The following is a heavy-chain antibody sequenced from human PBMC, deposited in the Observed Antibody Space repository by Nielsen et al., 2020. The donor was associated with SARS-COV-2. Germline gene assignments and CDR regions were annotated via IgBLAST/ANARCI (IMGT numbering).Heavy chain of an antibody. CDR2: INHSGST. CDR3: AREGGITGTTGLDY. D-gene: IGHD1-7*01. Sequence: SETLSLTCAVYGGSFSGYYWSWIRQPPGKGLEWIGEINHSGSTNYNPSLKSRVTISVDTSKNQFSLKLSSVTAADTAVYYCAREGGITGTTGLDYWGQGTLVTVSS. J-gene: IGHJ4*02. CDR1: GGSFSGYY. V-gene: IGHV4-34*01.